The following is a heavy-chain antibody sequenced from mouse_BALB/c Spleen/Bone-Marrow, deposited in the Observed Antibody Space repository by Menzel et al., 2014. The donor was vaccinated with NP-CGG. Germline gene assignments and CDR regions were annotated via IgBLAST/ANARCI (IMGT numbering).Heavy chain of an antibody. J-gene: IGHJ3*01. CDR2: IYPSDSYT. CDR3: TRDDGSPFAY. D-gene: IGHD2-3*01. CDR1: GYTFTSYW. V-gene: IGHV1-69*02. Sequence: QVQLQQSGAELVRLGASVKLSCKASGYTFTSYWINWVKQRPGQGLEWIGNIYPSDSYTNYNQKFKDKATLTVDKSSSTAYMQLSSPTSEDSAVYYCTRDDGSPFAYWGQGTLVTVSA.